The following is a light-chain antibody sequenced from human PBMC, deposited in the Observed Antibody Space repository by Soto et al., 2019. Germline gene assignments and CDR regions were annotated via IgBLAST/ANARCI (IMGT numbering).Light chain of an antibody. CDR1: QSVGNY. V-gene: IGKV3-11*01. J-gene: IGKJ3*01. CDR3: QQRGNEPSLFT. CDR2: DAS. Sequence: EIVLTQSPATLSLSPGERATLSCRASQSVGNYLAWYQQKPGQAPRLLIYDASNRATDIPGRFSGSGSGTDFTLTISSLEPEDFAVYYCQQRGNEPSLFTFGPGTKVDIK.